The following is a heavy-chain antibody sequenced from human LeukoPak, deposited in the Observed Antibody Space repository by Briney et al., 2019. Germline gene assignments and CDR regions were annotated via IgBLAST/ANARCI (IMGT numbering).Heavy chain of an antibody. J-gene: IGHJ4*02. CDR3: AKHGSWYNFDY. CDR1: EFTFSNYA. Sequence: GGSLRLSCAASEFTFSNYAMNWVRQAPGKGLEWVSGISGGGGSTYYADSVKGRVTISRDNSKNTLYLQMNSLRAEDTAVYYCAKHGSWYNFDYWGQGTLVTVSS. D-gene: IGHD6-13*01. CDR2: ISGGGGST. V-gene: IGHV3-23*01.